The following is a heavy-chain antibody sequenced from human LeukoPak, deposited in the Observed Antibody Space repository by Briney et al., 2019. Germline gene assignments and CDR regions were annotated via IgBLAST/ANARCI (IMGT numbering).Heavy chain of an antibody. J-gene: IGHJ4*02. CDR2: IYYSGST. CDR3: ARGSYGDYPFDY. V-gene: IGHV4-59*01. D-gene: IGHD4-17*01. Sequence: SETLSLTCTVSGGSISSYYWSWIRQPPGKGLEWIGYIYYSGSTNYNPPLKSRVTISVDTSKNQFSLKLSSVTAADTAVYYCARGSYGDYPFDYWGQGTLVTVSS. CDR1: GGSISSYY.